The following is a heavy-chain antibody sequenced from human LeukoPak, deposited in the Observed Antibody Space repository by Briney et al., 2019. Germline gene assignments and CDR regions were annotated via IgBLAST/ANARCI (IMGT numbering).Heavy chain of an antibody. V-gene: IGHV3-15*01. CDR2: MKSKTDGGTT. CDR3: TTEEVPAAPVWFDP. CDR1: GFSYSNAW. D-gene: IGHD2-2*01. Sequence: PGGSLRLSCAASGFSYSNAWMSWVRQAPGKGLEWVGRMKSKTDGGTTDYAASVKGRFTISRDDSKNTLYLQMNSLKTEDTAVYYCTTEEVPAAPVWFDPWGQGTLVTVSS. J-gene: IGHJ5*02.